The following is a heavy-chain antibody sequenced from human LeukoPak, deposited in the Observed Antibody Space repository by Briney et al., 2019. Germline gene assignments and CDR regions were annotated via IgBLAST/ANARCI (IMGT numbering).Heavy chain of an antibody. CDR3: TRGSGYDRA. D-gene: IGHD5-12*01. Sequence: GGSLRLSCAASGFTFSSYEMNWVRQAPGKGLEWVGRVTRKTDGEATDYAAPVKGRFTISRDNSKNTLYLQMNSLKTEDTGVYYCTRGSGYDRAGGQGPLVTVSS. J-gene: IGHJ4*02. V-gene: IGHV3-15*01. CDR2: VTRKTDGEAT. CDR1: GFTFSSYE.